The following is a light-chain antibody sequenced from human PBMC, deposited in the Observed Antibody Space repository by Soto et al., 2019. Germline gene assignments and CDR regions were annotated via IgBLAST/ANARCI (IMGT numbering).Light chain of an antibody. J-gene: IGLJ1*01. V-gene: IGLV2-14*03. CDR3: SSYTSTSTLYV. CDR2: DVS. Sequence: QSALTQPASVSGSPGQSITISYTGTSSDIGGYNYVSWYQQHPGKVPKLIIYDVSNRPSGVSNRFSGSKFGNAASLTISGLQAEDEADYYCSSYTSTSTLYVFGTGTKVTVL. CDR1: SSDIGGYNY.